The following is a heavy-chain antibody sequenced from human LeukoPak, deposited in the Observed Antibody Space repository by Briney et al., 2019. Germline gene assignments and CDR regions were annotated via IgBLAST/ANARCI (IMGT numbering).Heavy chain of an antibody. Sequence: GGSLRLSCAASGFTFSSYAMHWVRQAPGKGLEWVAVISYDGSNKYYADSVKGRFTISRDNFKNTLYLQMNSLRAEDTAVYYCARDGALRGVIIFYFDYWGQGTLVTVSS. J-gene: IGHJ4*02. V-gene: IGHV3-30*04. CDR2: ISYDGSNK. CDR1: GFTFSSYA. D-gene: IGHD3-10*01. CDR3: ARDGALRGVIIFYFDY.